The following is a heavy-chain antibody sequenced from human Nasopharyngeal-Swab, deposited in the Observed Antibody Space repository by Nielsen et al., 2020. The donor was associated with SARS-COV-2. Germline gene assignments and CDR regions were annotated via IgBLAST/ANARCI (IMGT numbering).Heavy chain of an antibody. J-gene: IGHJ6*02. CDR2: INHRGST. V-gene: IGHV4-34*01. CDR1: GGSFSGYY. CDR3: AGVLCSSTSCYGVGNYYYGMDV. Sequence: SETLSLTCAVYGGSFSGYYLSWIRQPPGKGLEWIGEINHRGSTNYNPSLKSRVTISLDTSKNQFSLKLSSVTAADTAVYYCAGVLCSSTSCYGVGNYYYGMDVWGQGTTVTVSS. D-gene: IGHD2-2*01.